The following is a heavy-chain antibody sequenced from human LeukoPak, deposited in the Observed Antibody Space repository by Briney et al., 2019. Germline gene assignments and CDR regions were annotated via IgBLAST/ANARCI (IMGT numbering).Heavy chain of an antibody. CDR2: IYYSGST. J-gene: IGHJ5*02. V-gene: IGHV4-31*03. D-gene: IGHD3-10*01. CDR1: GGSISSSSYY. CDR3: ARDLNNYYGSGSYSGNWFDP. Sequence: KPSETLSLTCTVSGGSISSSSYYWGWIRQPPGKGLEWIGYIYYSGSTYYNPSLKSRVTISVDTSKNQFSLKLSYVTAADTAVYYCARDLNNYYGSGSYSGNWFDPWGQGTLVTVSS.